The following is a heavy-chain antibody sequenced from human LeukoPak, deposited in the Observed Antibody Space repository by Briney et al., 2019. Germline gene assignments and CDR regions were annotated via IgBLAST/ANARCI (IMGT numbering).Heavy chain of an antibody. V-gene: IGHV4-38-2*02. CDR2: IYHSGST. D-gene: IGHD2-21*02. CDR3: ARDGIVVVTATPFYY. CDR1: GYSISSGYY. J-gene: IGHJ4*02. Sequence: SETLSLTCTVSGYSISSGYYWGWIRQPPGKGLERIGSIYHSGSTYYNPSLKSRVTISVDTSKNQFSLKLSSVTAAHTAVYYCARDGIVVVTATPFYYWGQGALVTVSS.